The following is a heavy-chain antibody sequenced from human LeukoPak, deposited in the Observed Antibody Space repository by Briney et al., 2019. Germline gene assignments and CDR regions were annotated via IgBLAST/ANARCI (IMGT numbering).Heavy chain of an antibody. CDR1: GYTFTSYD. Sequence: ASVKVSCKASGYTFTSYDIDWVRQATGQGLEWMGWMNPNSDNTGYAQKFQGRVTITRNTSISTAYMELSSLRSEDTAVYYCARVTFRSNYGVRWFDPWGQGTLVTVSS. CDR2: MNPNSDNT. J-gene: IGHJ5*02. V-gene: IGHV1-8*03. CDR3: ARVTFRSNYGVRWFDP. D-gene: IGHD4-11*01.